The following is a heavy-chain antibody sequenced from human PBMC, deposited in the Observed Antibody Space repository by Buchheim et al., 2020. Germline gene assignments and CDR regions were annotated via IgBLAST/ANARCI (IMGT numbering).Heavy chain of an antibody. D-gene: IGHD6-19*01. V-gene: IGHV3-20*04. J-gene: IGHJ4*02. Sequence: EVQLVESGGGVVRPGGSLRLSCAASGFTFDDYGMSWVRQAPGKGLEWVSGINWNGGSTGYAASVKGRFTISSDNAKNSLYLQMNSLRAEDTALYYCARDGGAARPSAVAGTPFDYWGQGTL. CDR1: GFTFDDYG. CDR3: ARDGGAARPSAVAGTPFDY. CDR2: INWNGGST.